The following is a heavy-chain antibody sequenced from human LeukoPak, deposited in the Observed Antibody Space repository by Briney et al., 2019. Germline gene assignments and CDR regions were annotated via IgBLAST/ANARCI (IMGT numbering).Heavy chain of an antibody. CDR3: ARVRYYYGSGAIVAFDY. V-gene: IGHV3-7*01. J-gene: IGHJ4*02. CDR2: IKQDGSEK. Sequence: GGSLRLSCAASGFTFSSYWMSWARQAPGKGLEGVANIKQDGSEKYYVDSVKGRFTISRDNAKNSLYLQMNSLRAEDTAVYYCARVRYYYGSGAIVAFDYWGQGTLDTVSS. CDR1: GFTFSSYW. D-gene: IGHD3-10*01.